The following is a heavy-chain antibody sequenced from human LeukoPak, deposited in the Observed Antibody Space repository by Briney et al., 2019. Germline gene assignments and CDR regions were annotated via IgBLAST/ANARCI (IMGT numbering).Heavy chain of an antibody. V-gene: IGHV1-46*01. CDR1: GYTFTSYY. CDR3: ARAGGDYYDNSGYLYFDY. J-gene: IGHJ4*02. Sequence: ASVKVSCKASGYTFTSYYMHWVRQAPGQGLEWMGIINPSGGSTSYAQKFQGRVTMTRDTSTSTVYMELSSLRSDDTAVYYCARAGGDYYDNSGYLYFDYWGQGTQVTVSS. CDR2: INPSGGST. D-gene: IGHD3-22*01.